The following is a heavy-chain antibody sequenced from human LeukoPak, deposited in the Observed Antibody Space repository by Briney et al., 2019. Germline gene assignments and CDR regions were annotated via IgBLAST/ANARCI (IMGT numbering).Heavy chain of an antibody. V-gene: IGHV3-20*04. CDR1: GFTFDDYG. CDR2: INWNGGST. J-gene: IGHJ4*02. D-gene: IGHD5-18*01. Sequence: RPGGSLRLSCAASGFTFDDYGMSWVRQAPGKGLEWVSGINWNGGSTGYADSVKGRFTISRDNAKNSLYLQMNSLRAEDTALYYCERDERGGYSYGYPGHYWGQGTLVTVSS. CDR3: ERDERGGYSYGYPGHY.